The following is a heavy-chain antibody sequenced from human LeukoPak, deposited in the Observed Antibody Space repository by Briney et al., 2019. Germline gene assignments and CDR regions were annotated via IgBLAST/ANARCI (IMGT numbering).Heavy chain of an antibody. CDR1: GGSITNFY. CDR3: ARSPGGGFDI. CDR2: IYYSGTT. V-gene: IGHV4-59*01. Sequence: SSETQTLTCTVSGGSITNFYGGWIRQSPGKGLELIGYIYYSGTTNYSPSLKSRVSISVAKKQFSLKLSSVTAADTAVYYCARSPGGGFDIWGQGTMVTVSS. D-gene: IGHD2-15*01. J-gene: IGHJ3*02.